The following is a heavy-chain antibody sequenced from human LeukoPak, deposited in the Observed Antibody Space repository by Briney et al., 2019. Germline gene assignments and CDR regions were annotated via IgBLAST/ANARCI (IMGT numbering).Heavy chain of an antibody. Sequence: SETLSLACAVYGGSFSGYYWSWIRQPPGKGLGWIGEINHSGSTNYNPSLKSRVTISVDTSKNQFSLKLSSVTAADTAVYYCARGRAAMVTNYGMDVWGQGTTVTVSS. CDR3: ARGRAAMVTNYGMDV. J-gene: IGHJ6*02. D-gene: IGHD5-18*01. CDR1: GGSFSGYY. CDR2: INHSGST. V-gene: IGHV4-34*01.